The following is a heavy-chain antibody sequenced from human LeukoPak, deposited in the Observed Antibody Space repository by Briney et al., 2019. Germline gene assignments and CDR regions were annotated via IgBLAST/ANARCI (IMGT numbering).Heavy chain of an antibody. J-gene: IGHJ4*02. D-gene: IGHD3-10*01. CDR1: GGSISSYY. Sequence: PSETLSLTCTVSGGSISSYYWSWIRQPAGKGLEWIGRIYTSGSTNYNPSLKSRVTMSVDTSKNQFSLKLSSVTAADTAVYYCASSHPRQKLWFGESRYYFDYWGQGTLVTVSS. CDR2: IYTSGST. CDR3: ASSHPRQKLWFGESRYYFDY. V-gene: IGHV4-4*07.